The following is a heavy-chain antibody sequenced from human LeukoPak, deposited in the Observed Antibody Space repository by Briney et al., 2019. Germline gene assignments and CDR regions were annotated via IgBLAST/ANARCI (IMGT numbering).Heavy chain of an antibody. D-gene: IGHD6-13*01. CDR2: IYYSGST. V-gene: IGHV4-59*08. J-gene: IGHJ3*02. Sequence: SETLSLTCTVSGGSISSYYWSWIRQPPGKGLEWIGYIYYSGSTNYNPSLKSRVTISVDTSKNQFSLKLSSVTAADTAVYYCVRQGRQQLTQSGAFDIWGQGTMVTVSS. CDR3: VRQGRQQLTQSGAFDI. CDR1: GGSISSYY.